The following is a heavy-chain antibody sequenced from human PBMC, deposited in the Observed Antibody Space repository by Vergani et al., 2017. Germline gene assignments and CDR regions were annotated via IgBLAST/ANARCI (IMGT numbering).Heavy chain of an antibody. Sequence: QLQLQESGPGLVKPSETLSLTCTVSGGSISSSSYYWGWIRQPPGKWLEWIGSIYYSGSTYYNPSLKSRVTISVDTSKNQFSLKLSSVTAADTAVYYCARSSGYYSYYFDFWGQGTLVTVSS. CDR1: GGSISSSSYY. CDR2: IYYSGST. J-gene: IGHJ4*02. CDR3: ARSSGYYSYYFDF. V-gene: IGHV4-39*01. D-gene: IGHD3-22*01.